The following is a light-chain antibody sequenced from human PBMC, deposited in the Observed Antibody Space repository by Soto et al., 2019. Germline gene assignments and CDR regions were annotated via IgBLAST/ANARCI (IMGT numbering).Light chain of an antibody. V-gene: IGKV1-8*01. CDR3: QQYYSYPRT. CDR2: AAS. Sequence: TGDRVTITCRASQGISSYLAWYQQKPGKAPKLLIYAASTLQSGVPSRFSGSGSGTDFTLTISCLQSEDFATYYCQQYYSYPRTFGQGTKVDIK. J-gene: IGKJ1*01. CDR1: QGISSY.